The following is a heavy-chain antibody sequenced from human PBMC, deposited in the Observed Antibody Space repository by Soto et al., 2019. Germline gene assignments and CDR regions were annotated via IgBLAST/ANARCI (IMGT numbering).Heavy chain of an antibody. J-gene: IGHJ4*02. CDR1: GFTFSSHV. Sequence: EVQLWESGGGLVQPGGSLRLSCAVSGFTFSSHVMSWVRQAPGKGLEWVSAISGTGGTYYADSVKGRFTISRDNSKIALYLQMNNLRDEDTAVYYCAKDRRGAYCSGGICYSPDYWGQGTLVIVSS. V-gene: IGHV3-23*01. CDR3: AKDRRGAYCSGGICYSPDY. CDR2: ISGTGGT. D-gene: IGHD2-15*01.